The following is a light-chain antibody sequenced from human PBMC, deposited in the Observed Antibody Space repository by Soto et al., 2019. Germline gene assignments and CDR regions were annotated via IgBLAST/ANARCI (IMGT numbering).Light chain of an antibody. V-gene: IGKV3-15*01. J-gene: IGKJ5*01. CDR3: QKYNNWPFLLT. Sequence: EIVMMQSPAALSVSPGERATLSCRASQSVSSNLAWYQQKPGQAPRLLIYGASTRATGIPARFSGSGSGTEFTLTISSLQSEDFAVYYRQKYNNWPFLLTCGQGPRLEIK. CDR2: GAS. CDR1: QSVSSN.